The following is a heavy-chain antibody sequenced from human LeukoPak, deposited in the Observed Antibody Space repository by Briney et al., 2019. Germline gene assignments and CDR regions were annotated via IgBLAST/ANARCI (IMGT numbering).Heavy chain of an antibody. D-gene: IGHD3-3*01. CDR3: ARDTYYDFWSGYDYYYYYMDV. CDR1: GFTFSSYA. Sequence: GGSLRLSCAASGFTFSSYAMHWVRQAPGKGLEWVAVISYDGSNKYYADSVKGRFTISRDNSKNTLYLQMNSLRAEDTAVYYCARDTYYDFWSGYDYYYYYMDVWGKGTTVTVSS. V-gene: IGHV3-30*04. CDR2: ISYDGSNK. J-gene: IGHJ6*03.